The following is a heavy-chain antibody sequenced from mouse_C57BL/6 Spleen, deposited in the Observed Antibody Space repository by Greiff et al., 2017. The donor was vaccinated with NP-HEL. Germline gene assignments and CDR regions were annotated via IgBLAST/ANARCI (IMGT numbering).Heavy chain of an antibody. CDR3: ARSHGPAPSMDD. CDR2: IDPSDSYT. V-gene: IGHV1-69*01. D-gene: IGHD1-1*02. CDR1: GYTFTSYW. Sequence: QVQLQQPGAELVMPGASVKLSCKASGYTFTSYWMHWVKQRPGQGLEWIGEIDPSDSYTNYNQKFKGKSTLTVDKSSSTAYMQLSSLTSEDSAVYYCARSHGPAPSMDDWGQGTSVTVSS. J-gene: IGHJ4*01.